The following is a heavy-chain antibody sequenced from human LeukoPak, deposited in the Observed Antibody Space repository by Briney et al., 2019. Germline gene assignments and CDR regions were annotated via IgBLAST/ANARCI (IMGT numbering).Heavy chain of an antibody. D-gene: IGHD2-15*01. CDR1: GFSFSSYA. Sequence: PGGSLRLSCAASGFSFSSYAMSWVRQAPGKGLEWVSAISGSGGSTYYADSVKGRFTISRDNSKNTLYLQMNSLRAEDTAVYYCARGGGGSRPLDYWGQGTLVTVSS. V-gene: IGHV3-23*01. CDR2: ISGSGGST. CDR3: ARGGGGSRPLDY. J-gene: IGHJ4*02.